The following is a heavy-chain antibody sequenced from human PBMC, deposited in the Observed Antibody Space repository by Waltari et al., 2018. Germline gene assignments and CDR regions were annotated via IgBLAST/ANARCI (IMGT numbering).Heavy chain of an antibody. Sequence: EVQLVESGGGLVQPGRSLILSCAASGFTFDDYAMHWVRQAPGKGLEWVSGISWNSGSIGYADSVKGRFTISRDNAKNSLYLQMNSLRAEDTALYYCAKDISRVAALYDFDYWGQGTLVTVSS. J-gene: IGHJ4*02. V-gene: IGHV3-9*01. CDR2: ISWNSGSI. CDR1: GFTFDDYA. D-gene: IGHD6-13*01. CDR3: AKDISRVAALYDFDY.